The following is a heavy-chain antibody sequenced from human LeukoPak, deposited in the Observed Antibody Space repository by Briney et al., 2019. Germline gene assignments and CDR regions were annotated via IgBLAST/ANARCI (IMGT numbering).Heavy chain of an antibody. CDR2: INHSGST. V-gene: IGHV4-34*01. J-gene: IGHJ4*02. CDR3: ARAAAGTDFDY. D-gene: IGHD6-13*01. Sequence: PSETLSLTCAVYGGSFSGYYRSWIRQPPGKGLEWIGEINHSGSTNYNPSLKSRVTISVDTSKNQFSLKLSSVTAADTAVYYCARAAAGTDFDYWGQGTLVTVSS. CDR1: GGSFSGYY.